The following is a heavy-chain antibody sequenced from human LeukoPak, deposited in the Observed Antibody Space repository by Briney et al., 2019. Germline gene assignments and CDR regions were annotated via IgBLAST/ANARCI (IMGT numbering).Heavy chain of an antibody. D-gene: IGHD6-19*01. CDR2: ITGSGGST. CDR3: AAYRSGWQTFDY. V-gene: IGHV3-23*01. Sequence: PGGSVTLSCAASGFTSTSYAMSWVRQAPGKGLEWGSAITGSGGSTYYADSVKGRFTISRDNSKNTLYLQMNSLRAEDTAVYYCAAYRSGWQTFDYWGQGTLVTVSS. J-gene: IGHJ4*02. CDR1: GFTSTSYA.